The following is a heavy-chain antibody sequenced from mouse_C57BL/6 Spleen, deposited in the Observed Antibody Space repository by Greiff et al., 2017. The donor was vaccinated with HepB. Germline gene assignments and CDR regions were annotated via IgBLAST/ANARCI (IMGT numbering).Heavy chain of an antibody. CDR3: ARGYYAFDY. CDR2: IDPSDSAT. J-gene: IGHJ2*01. D-gene: IGHD1-1*01. V-gene: IGHV1-52*01. Sequence: QVQLKQPGAELVRPGSSVKLSCKASGYTFTSYWMHWVKQRPIQGLEWIGNIDPSDSATHYNQKFKDKSTLSVDKSSSTAYMQLSSLTSEDSAVYYCARGYYAFDYWGQGTALTVSS. CDR1: GYTFTSYW.